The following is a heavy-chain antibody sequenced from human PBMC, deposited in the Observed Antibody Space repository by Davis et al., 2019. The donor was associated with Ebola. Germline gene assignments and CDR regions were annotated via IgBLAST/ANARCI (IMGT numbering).Heavy chain of an antibody. J-gene: IGHJ6*02. CDR3: ALTTYYYYGMDV. Sequence: GESLKISCAASGFTVSSNYMSWVRQAPGKGLEWVSVIYSGGSTYYADSVKGRFTISRHNSKNTLYLQMNSLRAEDTAVYYCALTTYYYYGMDVWGQGTTVTVSS. CDR2: IYSGGST. CDR1: GFTVSSNY. V-gene: IGHV3-53*01. D-gene: IGHD4/OR15-4a*01.